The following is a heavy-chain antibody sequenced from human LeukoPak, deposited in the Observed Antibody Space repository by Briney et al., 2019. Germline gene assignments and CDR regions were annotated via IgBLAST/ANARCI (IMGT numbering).Heavy chain of an antibody. CDR1: GYTFTSYY. Sequence: ASVKVSCKASGYTFTSYYMHWVRQAPGQGLEWMGIINPSGGSTSYAQKFQGRVTMTRDMSTSTVYMELSSLRSEDTAVYNCARSRYALLPDYWGQGTLVTVSS. V-gene: IGHV1-46*01. J-gene: IGHJ4*02. D-gene: IGHD3-22*01. CDR2: INPSGGST. CDR3: ARSRYALLPDY.